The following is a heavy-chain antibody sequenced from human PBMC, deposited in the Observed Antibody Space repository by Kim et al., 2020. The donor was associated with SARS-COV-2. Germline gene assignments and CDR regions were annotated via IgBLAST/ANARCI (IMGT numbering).Heavy chain of an antibody. V-gene: IGHV4-39*01. CDR1: GGSLSSGGYY. CDR3: GRRAHGVVPPY. CDR2: FYYGQRN. J-gene: IGHJ4*02. D-gene: IGHD2-15*01. Sequence: SETLSLTCTVSGGSLSSGGYYWAWIRQPPGRGLEWIGSFYYGQRNNFNPSLESRVSISVDMSRNQFSLNLNSVTAADTAMYYCGRRAHGVVPPYWGRRTLVTVSS.